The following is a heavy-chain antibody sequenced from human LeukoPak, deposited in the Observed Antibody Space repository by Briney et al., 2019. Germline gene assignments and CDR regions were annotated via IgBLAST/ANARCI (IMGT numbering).Heavy chain of an antibody. CDR2: ISGSGGST. V-gene: IGHV3-23*01. Sequence: GGSLRLSCAASGFTFSSYAMSWVRQAPGKGLEWVSAISGSGGSTYYADSVKGRFTISRDSAKNSLYLQMNSLRAEDTALYYCAGLLSGYYYDYWGQGTLVTVSS. CDR1: GFTFSSYA. J-gene: IGHJ4*02. CDR3: AGLLSGYYYDY. D-gene: IGHD3-22*01.